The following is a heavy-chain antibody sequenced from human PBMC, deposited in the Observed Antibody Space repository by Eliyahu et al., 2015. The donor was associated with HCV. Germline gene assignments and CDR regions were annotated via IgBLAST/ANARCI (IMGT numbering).Heavy chain of an antibody. CDR2: IHYSGST. D-gene: IGHD6-19*01. CDR1: GXSIXTXY. V-gene: IGHV4-59*01. Sequence: QVQLQESGPGLVKPSETLSLTCTVSGXSIXTXYXGXIRQPPGKGLEWIGYIHYSGSTXYNPXLKSRVTISVDTSKNQFSLTLTSVTAADTAVYYCASGGGGIALAGTGGWFDPWGQGTLVTVSS. J-gene: IGHJ5*02. CDR3: ASGGGGIALAGTGGWFDP.